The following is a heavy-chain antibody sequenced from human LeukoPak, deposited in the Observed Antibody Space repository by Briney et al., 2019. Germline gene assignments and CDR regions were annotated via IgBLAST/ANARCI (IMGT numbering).Heavy chain of an antibody. CDR1: GYTFTSYD. CDR2: MNPNSGNT. J-gene: IGHJ4*02. V-gene: IGHV1-8*03. CDR3: ARVKVPFYDSSGNTPVGFDY. Sequence: GASVKVSCKASGYTFTSYDINWVRQATGQGLEWMGWMNPNSGNTGYAQKFQGRVTITRNTSISTAYMELSSLRSEDTAVYYCARVKVPFYDSSGNTPVGFDYWGQGTLVTVSS. D-gene: IGHD3-22*01.